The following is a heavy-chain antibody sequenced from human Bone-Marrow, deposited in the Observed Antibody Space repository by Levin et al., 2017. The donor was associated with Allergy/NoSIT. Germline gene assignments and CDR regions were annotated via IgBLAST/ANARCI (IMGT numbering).Heavy chain of an antibody. CDR2: IYHSGST. D-gene: IGHD2-15*01. CDR1: GYSIRSAYY. CDR3: ARTLGYCSGDSCYFYFDY. Sequence: SQTLSLTCDVSGYSIRSAYYWGWIRQPPGEGLEWIGNIYHSGSTYYNPSLKSRVTISVDTSKNQFSLKVTSVTAADTAVYYCARTLGYCSGDSCYFYFDYWGRGTLVTVSS. V-gene: IGHV4-38-2*01. J-gene: IGHJ4*02.